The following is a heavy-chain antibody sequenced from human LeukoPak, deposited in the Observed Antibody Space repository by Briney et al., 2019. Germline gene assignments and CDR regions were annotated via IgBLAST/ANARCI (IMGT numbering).Heavy chain of an antibody. CDR3: ARDGSTRLGAFDI. CDR2: ISSSGSTI. Sequence: GGSLRLSCAASGFTFSSYEMNWVRQAPGKGLEWVSYISSSGSTIYYADSVKGRFTISRDNAKNSLYLQMNSLRAEDTAVYYCARDGSTRLGAFDIWGQGTMVTVSS. V-gene: IGHV3-48*03. D-gene: IGHD2-2*01. CDR1: GFTFSSYE. J-gene: IGHJ3*02.